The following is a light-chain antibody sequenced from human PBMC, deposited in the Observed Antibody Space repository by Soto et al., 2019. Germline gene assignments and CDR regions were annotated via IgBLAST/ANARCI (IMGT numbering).Light chain of an antibody. V-gene: IGKV3-15*01. CDR1: QSVSSN. CDR3: QQYNNWQIT. J-gene: IGKJ5*01. Sequence: EIVMTQSPATLSVSPGERATLSCRASQSVSSNLAWYQQKPGQAPRLLIYGASNRATGIPARFSGSGSGTEFTLTISRLHSEDFAVYYCQQYNNWQITFGKGTRLEIK. CDR2: GAS.